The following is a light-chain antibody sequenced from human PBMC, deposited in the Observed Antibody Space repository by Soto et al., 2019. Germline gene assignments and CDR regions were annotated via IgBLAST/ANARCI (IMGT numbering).Light chain of an antibody. CDR2: WAS. J-gene: IGKJ2*01. Sequence: DIVMTQSPDSLAVSLGERATINCKSSRSVLYSSNNNNYLAWYQQKPGQPPKLLIYWASTRESGVPDRXSCSGSGTDFTLTISSLQAEDVAVYYCQQYYSTPYTFGQGTKLEI. CDR3: QQYYSTPYT. CDR1: RSVLYSSNNNNY. V-gene: IGKV4-1*01.